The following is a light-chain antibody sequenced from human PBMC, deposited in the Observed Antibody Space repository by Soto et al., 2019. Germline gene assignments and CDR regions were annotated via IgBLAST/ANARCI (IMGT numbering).Light chain of an antibody. CDR1: QSVSRY. Sequence: DIQMTQSPSSLSASVGDRVTITCRASQSVSRYVNWYQQKPGKAPKFLIYAATSLQSGVPSRCSGSGSGTDFTLTISSLQPEDFATYYCQQSSSTPRTFGQGTRVEIK. J-gene: IGKJ1*01. CDR3: QQSSSTPRT. CDR2: AAT. V-gene: IGKV1-39*01.